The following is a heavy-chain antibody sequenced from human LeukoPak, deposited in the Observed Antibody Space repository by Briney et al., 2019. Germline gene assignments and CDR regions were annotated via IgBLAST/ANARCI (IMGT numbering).Heavy chain of an antibody. CDR3: ARSYYDFWSGYYYYYYYYMDV. CDR1: GYTFTSYG. J-gene: IGHJ6*03. CDR2: ISAYIGNT. D-gene: IGHD3-3*01. V-gene: IGHV1-18*01. Sequence: ASVKVSCKASGYTFTSYGISWVRQAPGQGLERMGWISAYIGNTNYAQKLQGRVTMTTDTSTSTAYMELRSLRSDDTAVYYCARSYYDFWSGYYYYYYYYMDVWGKGTTVTVSS.